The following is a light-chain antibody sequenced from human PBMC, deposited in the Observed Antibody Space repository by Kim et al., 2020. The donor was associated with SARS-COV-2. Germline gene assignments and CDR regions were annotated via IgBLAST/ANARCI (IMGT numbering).Light chain of an antibody. V-gene: IGKV3-15*01. CDR3: QQCNNWPRT. J-gene: IGKJ4*01. Sequence: SSGDIAASACRASQTISSNLNWYPQKPHDAPRLLIYVASTASTCLPAMFSGSGGGTDFTDIISSLHSEDPAVYYCQQCNNWPRTFGGGTKVDIK. CDR2: VAS. CDR1: QTISSN.